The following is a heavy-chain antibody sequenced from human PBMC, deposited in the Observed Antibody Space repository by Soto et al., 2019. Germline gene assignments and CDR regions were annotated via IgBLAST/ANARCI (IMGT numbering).Heavy chain of an antibody. D-gene: IGHD2-8*01. V-gene: IGHV3-33*01. J-gene: IGHJ4*02. CDR3: ARDDKDEYGADRGGFGC. CDR2: IWYDGSNK. Sequence: ESGGGVVQLGTSLRLSCAASGFSFSIFGMHWVRQAPGKGLEWVAGIWYDGSNKYYADSVKGRFSISRDNSKNTLYLQMNSLRAEDTAVYYCARDDKDEYGADRGGFGCWGQGTLVTVSS. CDR1: GFSFSIFG.